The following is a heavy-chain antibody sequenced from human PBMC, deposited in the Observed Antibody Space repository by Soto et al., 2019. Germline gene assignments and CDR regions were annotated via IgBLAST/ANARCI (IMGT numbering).Heavy chain of an antibody. CDR1: GFTFSSYG. J-gene: IGHJ4*02. CDR2: IRYDGSNT. V-gene: IGHV3-33*01. Sequence: GGSLRLSCAASGFTFSSYGMHWVRQAPGKGLEWVSVIRYDGSNTHYADSVKGRFTISRDNAKNTLYLQMNSLRDEDTAVYYRASGGSGGRTEDFDYWGQGTMVTVSS. CDR3: ASGGSGGRTEDFDY. D-gene: IGHD2-8*02.